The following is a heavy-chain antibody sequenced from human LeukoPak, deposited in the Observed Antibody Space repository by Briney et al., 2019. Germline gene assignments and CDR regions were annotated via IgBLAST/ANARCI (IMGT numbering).Heavy chain of an antibody. CDR3: ARDHCTNGVCYWYFDL. D-gene: IGHD2-8*01. J-gene: IGHJ2*01. V-gene: IGHV4-39*07. Sequence: PSETLSLTCTVSGGSISSSSYYWGWIRQPPGKGLEWIGSIYYSGSTYYNPSLKSRVTISVDTSKNQFSLKLSSVTAADTAVYYCARDHCTNGVCYWYFDLWGRGTLVTVSS. CDR1: GGSISSSSYY. CDR2: IYYSGST.